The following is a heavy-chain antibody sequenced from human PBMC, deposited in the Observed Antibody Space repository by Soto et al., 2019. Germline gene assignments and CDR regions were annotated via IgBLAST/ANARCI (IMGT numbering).Heavy chain of an antibody. V-gene: IGHV3-53*01. CDR1: GFTVSISY. D-gene: IGHD6-19*01. CDR2: IYRDGST. CDR3: ARGKGIGWYESSDY. Sequence: EVQLVESGGGLIQPGESLRLSCAASGFTVSISYMSWVRQAPGKGLEWVSTIYRDGSTYYADSVEGRFTISRDNSKNTLYLQMNSLRVEDTATYYCARGKGIGWYESSDYWGQGTLVTVSS. J-gene: IGHJ4*02.